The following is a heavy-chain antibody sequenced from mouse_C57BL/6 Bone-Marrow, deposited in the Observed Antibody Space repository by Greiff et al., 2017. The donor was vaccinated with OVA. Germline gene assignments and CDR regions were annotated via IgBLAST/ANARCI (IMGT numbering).Heavy chain of an antibody. Sequence: VQLQQSGAELVRPGASVKLSCTASGFNIKDDYMHWVKQRPEQGLEWIGWIDPENGDTEYASKFQGKATITADTSSNTAYLQLSSLTSEDTAVYYCTTGGDPVDYWGQGTTLTVSS. J-gene: IGHJ2*01. D-gene: IGHD3-3*01. CDR3: TTGGDPVDY. CDR2: IDPENGDT. V-gene: IGHV14-4*01. CDR1: GFNIKDDY.